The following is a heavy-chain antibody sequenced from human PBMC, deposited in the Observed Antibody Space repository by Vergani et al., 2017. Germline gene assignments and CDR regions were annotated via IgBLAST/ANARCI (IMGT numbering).Heavy chain of an antibody. Sequence: QVQLVQSGAEVKKPGSSVKVSCKASGGTFSSYAISWVRQAPGQGLEWMGRIIPIFGTANYAQKFQGRVTISADKSTSTAYMELSSLRSEDTAVYYCARHWGDDILTGYYSGLDYWGQGTLVTVSS. CDR1: GGTFSSYA. CDR2: IIPIFGTA. CDR3: ARHWGDDILTGYYSGLDY. D-gene: IGHD3-9*01. V-gene: IGHV1-69*14. J-gene: IGHJ4*02.